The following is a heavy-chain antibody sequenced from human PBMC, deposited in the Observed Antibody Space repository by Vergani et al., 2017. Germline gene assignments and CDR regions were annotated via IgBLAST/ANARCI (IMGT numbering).Heavy chain of an antibody. V-gene: IGHV2-70*04. CDR2: IDWDDDK. D-gene: IGHD2-8*01. Sequence: QITLKESGPTLVKPTQTLTLTCTFSGFSLSTSGMRVTWIRQPPGKALEWLARIDWDDDKYYSTFLKPRLTISKDTSKNQVVLTMTNMDPVDTGTYYCARIWAPGVHTYYFDYWGQGVLVTVSS. J-gene: IGHJ4*02. CDR1: GFSLSTSGMR. CDR3: ARIWAPGVHTYYFDY.